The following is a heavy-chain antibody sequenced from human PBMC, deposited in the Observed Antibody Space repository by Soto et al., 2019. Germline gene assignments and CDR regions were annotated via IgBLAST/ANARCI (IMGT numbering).Heavy chain of an antibody. J-gene: IGHJ4*02. CDR2: ISYDGSNK. CDR1: GFTFSSYA. CDR3: AREWTITGLLSHY. D-gene: IGHD3-22*01. V-gene: IGHV3-30-3*01. Sequence: SLRLSCAASGFTFSSYAMHWVRQAPGKGLEWVAVISYDGSNKYYADSVKGRFTISRDNSKNTLYLQMNSLRAEDTAVYYCAREWTITGLLSHYWGQGTLVTVSS.